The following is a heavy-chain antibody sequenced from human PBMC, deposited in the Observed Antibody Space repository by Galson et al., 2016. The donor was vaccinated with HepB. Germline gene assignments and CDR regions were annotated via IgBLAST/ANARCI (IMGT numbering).Heavy chain of an antibody. V-gene: IGHV3-30-3*01. Sequence: SLRLSCAASGFTFNTYAVHWVRQAPGKGLEWVAVISYDGSNKFYGDSVKGRFTISRDNSKNMLYLQMNDVRTGDTAVYFCARGRVSSFNTYWYFDLWGHGTLVTVSS. CDR2: ISYDGSNK. CDR3: ARGRVSSFNTYWYFDL. CDR1: GFTFNTYA. J-gene: IGHJ2*01. D-gene: IGHD6-13*01.